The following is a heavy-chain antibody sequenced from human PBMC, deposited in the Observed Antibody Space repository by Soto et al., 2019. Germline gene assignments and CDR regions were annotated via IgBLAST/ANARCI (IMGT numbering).Heavy chain of an antibody. V-gene: IGHV4-4*02. CDR3: AKIESRFYYDSSGYYPFDY. Sequence: SETLSLTCAVSGGSISTSNWWSWVRQPPGKGLEWIGEVYHSGSTNYNPSFKSRVTISVDTSKNQFSLKLNSVTAADTAVYYCAKIESRFYYDSSGYYPFDYWGQGTLVTVSS. CDR1: GGSISTSNW. D-gene: IGHD3-22*01. J-gene: IGHJ4*02. CDR2: VYHSGST.